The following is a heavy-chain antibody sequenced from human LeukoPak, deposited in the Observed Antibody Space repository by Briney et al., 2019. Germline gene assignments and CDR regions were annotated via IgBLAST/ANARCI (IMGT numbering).Heavy chain of an antibody. J-gene: IGHJ4*02. Sequence: PGGSLRLACAASGFTFKNYVTKWVRQAPGKGLEWVSGLNDNGGSTFYAHSVKGRFTISTDNSKNKLYLQMKSLRAEDTAVNYGGKKLGRSPGDFFDFWAQGTLVTVSS. V-gene: IGHV3-23*01. CDR2: LNDNGGST. D-gene: IGHD3-16*01. CDR3: GKKLGRSPGDFFDF. CDR1: GFTFKNYV.